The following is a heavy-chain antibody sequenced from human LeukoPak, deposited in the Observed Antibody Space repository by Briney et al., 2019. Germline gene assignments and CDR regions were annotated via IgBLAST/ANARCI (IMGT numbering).Heavy chain of an antibody. J-gene: IGHJ6*03. CDR1: GFTFSDYY. D-gene: IGHD5-24*01. V-gene: IGHV3-11*01. CDR3: ARDDGDGYNSYYYMDV. CDR2: ISSSGSTI. Sequence: GGSLRLSCAASGFTFSDYYMSWIRQARGKGGAWVSYISSSGSTIYYADSVKGRFTISRDNAKNSLYLQMNSLRDEDTAVYYCARDDGDGYNSYYYMDVWGKGTTVTVSS.